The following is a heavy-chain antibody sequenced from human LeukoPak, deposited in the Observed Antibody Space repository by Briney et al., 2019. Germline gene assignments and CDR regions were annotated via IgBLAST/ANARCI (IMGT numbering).Heavy chain of an antibody. Sequence: SGGSLRLSCAASGFSLSDYWMHWVRHVPGKGLVWVSRINSDGSTTNYADSVKGRFTISRDNAKNTLYLQMNSLRAEDTAVYFCARFRGGSYGFGDSWGQGTLVTVSS. J-gene: IGHJ4*02. D-gene: IGHD5-18*01. V-gene: IGHV3-74*01. CDR2: INSDGSTT. CDR3: ARFRGGSYGFGDS. CDR1: GFSLSDYW.